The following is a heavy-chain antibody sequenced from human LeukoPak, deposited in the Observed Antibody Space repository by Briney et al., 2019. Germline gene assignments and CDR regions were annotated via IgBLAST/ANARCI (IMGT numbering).Heavy chain of an antibody. CDR1: GYSISSGHY. CDR2: IYYSGST. J-gene: IGHJ4*02. Sequence: PSETLSLTCAVSGYSISSGHYWGWIRQPPGKGLEWIGTIYYSGSTYYHPSLKSRVTISVYTSKNQFSLKLSSVTAADTAVYYCARRPLHLGELSSYYFDYWGQGTLVTVSS. V-gene: IGHV4-38-2*01. CDR3: ARRPLHLGELSSYYFDY. D-gene: IGHD3-16*02.